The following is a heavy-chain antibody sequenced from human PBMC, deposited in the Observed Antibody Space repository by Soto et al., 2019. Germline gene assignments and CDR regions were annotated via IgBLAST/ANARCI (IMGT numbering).Heavy chain of an antibody. V-gene: IGHV3-23*01. CDR1: GFIFSDYA. CDR3: ARALSLGGDY. D-gene: IGHD3-16*01. CDR2: ISGSGDTT. Sequence: EVQLLESGGTLAQPGESLRLSCAASGFIFSDYAMSWVRQAPGKGLEWVSGISGSGDTTNYAASVRGRLTISRDNSKGTLYLQMNTLRAEDTAVYHCARALSLGGDYWGRGTLVTVSS. J-gene: IGHJ4*02.